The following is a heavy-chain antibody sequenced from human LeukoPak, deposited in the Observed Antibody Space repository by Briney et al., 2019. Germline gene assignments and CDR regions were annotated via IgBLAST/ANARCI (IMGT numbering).Heavy chain of an antibody. CDR1: GDTVSNNTAA. Sequence: SQTLSLTCAIPGDTVSNNTAAWNWIRQSPSRGLEWLGRTFYRSEWYRDYAVSVKSRITINPDTSKNQFSLQLQSVTPEDTAVYFCARDSAIGLDALDIWGQGTMVTVSS. J-gene: IGHJ3*02. D-gene: IGHD2-2*02. V-gene: IGHV6-1*01. CDR3: ARDSAIGLDALDI. CDR2: TFYRSEWYR.